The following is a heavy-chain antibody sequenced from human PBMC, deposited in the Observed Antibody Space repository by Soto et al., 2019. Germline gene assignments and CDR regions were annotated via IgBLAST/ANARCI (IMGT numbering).Heavy chain of an antibody. CDR3: AKDSEVLRYFDWLSIPDAFDI. CDR2: ISGSGGST. V-gene: IGHV3-23*01. D-gene: IGHD3-9*01. Sequence: GGSLRLSCAASGFTFSSYAMSWVRQAPGKGLEWVSAISGSGGSTYYADSVKGRFTISRDNSKNTLYLQMNSLRAEDAAVYYCAKDSEVLRYFDWLSIPDAFDIWGQGTMVTVSS. J-gene: IGHJ3*02. CDR1: GFTFSSYA.